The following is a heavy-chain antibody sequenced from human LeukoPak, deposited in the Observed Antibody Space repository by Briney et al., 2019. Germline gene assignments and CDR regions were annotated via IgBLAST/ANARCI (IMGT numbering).Heavy chain of an antibody. CDR1: GGSISSHY. Sequence: PSETLSLTCTVSGGSISSHYWSWIRQSPGKGLEWIGYISYSGSTNYNPSLTSRVAISVGRSKNQFSLKLSSVTAADTAVYYCARVGASNGVDYWGQGTLVTVSS. CDR3: ARVGASNGVDY. D-gene: IGHD2-8*01. V-gene: IGHV4-59*11. J-gene: IGHJ4*02. CDR2: ISYSGST.